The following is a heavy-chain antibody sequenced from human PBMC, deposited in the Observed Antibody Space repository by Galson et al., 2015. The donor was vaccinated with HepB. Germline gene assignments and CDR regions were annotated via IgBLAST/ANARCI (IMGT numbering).Heavy chain of an antibody. CDR3: ARGRDSSSWYSRPGGYFQH. Sequence: SVKVSCKASGYTFTSYYMHWVRQAPGQGLEWMGIINPSGGSTSYAQKFQGRVTKTRDTSTSTVYMELSSLRSEDTAVYYCARGRDSSSWYSRPGGYFQHWGQAPWSPSPQ. V-gene: IGHV1-46*03. CDR1: GYTFTSYY. J-gene: IGHJ1*01. CDR2: INPSGGST. D-gene: IGHD6-13*01.